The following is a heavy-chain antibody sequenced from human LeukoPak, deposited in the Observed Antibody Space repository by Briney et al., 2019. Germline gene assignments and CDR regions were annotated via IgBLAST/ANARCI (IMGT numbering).Heavy chain of an antibody. CDR1: GFTFSDYY. Sequence: GGSQRLSCAASGFTFSDYYMSWIRQAPGKGLEWVSYISSSGSTIYYADSVKGRFTISRDNAKNSLYLQMNSLRAEDTAVYYCASGKYNWNDDAFDIWGQRTMVTVSS. D-gene: IGHD1-1*01. CDR3: ASGKYNWNDDAFDI. J-gene: IGHJ3*02. V-gene: IGHV3-11*04. CDR2: ISSSGSTI.